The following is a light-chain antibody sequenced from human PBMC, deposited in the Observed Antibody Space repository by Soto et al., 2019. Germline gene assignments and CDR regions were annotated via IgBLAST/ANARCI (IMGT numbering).Light chain of an antibody. CDR2: GNS. Sequence: QSVLTQPPSVSGAPGQRVTISCTERSSNIGAGYDVHGYQQLPGTAPKLLIYGNSNRPSGVPDRFSGSKSGTSASLAITGLQAEDEADYYCQSYDSSLSGWVFGGGTKVTVL. J-gene: IGLJ3*02. CDR3: QSYDSSLSGWV. V-gene: IGLV1-40*01. CDR1: SSNIGAGYD.